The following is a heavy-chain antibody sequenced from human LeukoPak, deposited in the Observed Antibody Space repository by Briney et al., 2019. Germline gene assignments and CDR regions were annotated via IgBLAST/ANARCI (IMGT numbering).Heavy chain of an antibody. D-gene: IGHD3-3*01. J-gene: IGHJ6*03. Sequence: SVKVSCKASGGTFSSYAISWVRQAPGQGLEWMGGIIPIFGTANYAQKFQGRVTITADKSTSTAYMELSSLRSEDTAVYYCARAPYDFWSGYSAYYYYYMDVWGKGTTVTVSS. CDR1: GGTFSSYA. CDR3: ARAPYDFWSGYSAYYYYYMDV. V-gene: IGHV1-69*06. CDR2: IIPIFGTA.